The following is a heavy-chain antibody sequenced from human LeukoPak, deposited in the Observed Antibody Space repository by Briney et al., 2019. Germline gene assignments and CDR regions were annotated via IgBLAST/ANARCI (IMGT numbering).Heavy chain of an antibody. D-gene: IGHD3-10*02. CDR3: VKRRETVRGAFDY. CDR1: GFTFSTYD. Sequence: QPGGSLRLSCAASGFTFSTYDMMWVRQTPDSGLEWVSIISGSGGTTYYADSVKGRFTISRDNSKNTLYLEMNSLRADDTAVYYCVKRRETVRGAFDYWGQGTLVTVS. J-gene: IGHJ4*02. CDR2: ISGSGGTT. V-gene: IGHV3-23*01.